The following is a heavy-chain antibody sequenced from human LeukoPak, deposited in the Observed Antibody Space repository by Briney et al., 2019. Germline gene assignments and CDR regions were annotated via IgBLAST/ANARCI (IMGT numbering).Heavy chain of an antibody. V-gene: IGHV4-59*08. D-gene: IGHD2-15*01. CDR1: GGSISGYH. CDR3: ARKTYCSGGRCYGENWFDP. J-gene: IGHJ5*02. Sequence: SETLSLTCTVTGGSISGYHWNWIRLSPGKGLEWIANIFYTGNADYNPSLESRVTISVDTSKNEISLILSSVTAADTAIYYCARKTYCSGGRCYGENWFDPWGQGTLVTVSS. CDR2: IFYTGNA.